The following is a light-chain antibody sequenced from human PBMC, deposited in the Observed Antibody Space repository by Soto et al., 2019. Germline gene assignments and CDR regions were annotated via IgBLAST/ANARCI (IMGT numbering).Light chain of an antibody. Sequence: QTVVTQEPSFSVSPGGTVTLTCGLSSGSVSTSYYPSWYQQTPGQAPCTLIYSTNTRSSGVPDRFSGSILGNKAALTITGAQADDESDYYCVLYMGSGTVVFGGGTKVTVL. CDR2: STN. J-gene: IGLJ2*01. CDR3: VLYMGSGTVV. CDR1: SGSVSTSYY. V-gene: IGLV8-61*01.